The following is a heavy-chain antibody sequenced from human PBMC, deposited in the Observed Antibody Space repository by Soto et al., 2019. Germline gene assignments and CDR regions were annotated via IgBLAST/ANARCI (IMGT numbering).Heavy chain of an antibody. CDR1: GGSISSSSSF. D-gene: IGHD5-18*01. J-gene: IGHJ4*02. CDR2: IYYTGSS. CDR3: ARADYTTASFDH. Sequence: QLQLQESGPGLVKTSETLSLTCTVSGGSISSSSSFWGWIRQPPGKGLEWIGRIYYTGSSYYNPYLESRVTISVDTSKNHFSLKLSSVTAADTAVYYCARADYTTASFDHWGQGTLVTVSS. V-gene: IGHV4-39*02.